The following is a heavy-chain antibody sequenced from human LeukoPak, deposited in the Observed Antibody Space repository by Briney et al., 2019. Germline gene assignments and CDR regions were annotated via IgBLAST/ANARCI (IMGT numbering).Heavy chain of an antibody. CDR3: ARDLSVCSSVYQIDN. CDR1: AFTFSSYA. CDR2: ISYHGINK. V-gene: IGHV3-30*04. J-gene: IGHJ4*02. Sequence: RGSMSLSCVASAFTFSSYAMHWVRQAAGKGLEWVSVISYHGINKYYADSVKGRFTISRDNSKSTVYLQMNSLRTEDTAVYYCARDLSVCSSVYQIDNWGQGTLVTVSS. D-gene: IGHD3-22*01.